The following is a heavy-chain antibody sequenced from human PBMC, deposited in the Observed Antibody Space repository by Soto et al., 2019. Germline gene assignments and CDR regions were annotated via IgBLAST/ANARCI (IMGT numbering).Heavy chain of an antibody. V-gene: IGHV4-59*01. CDR2: VHYSGTT. CDR1: GGSISTYY. CDR3: ARGKIIGP. Sequence: QVQLQESGPGLVKPSETLSLTCTVSGGSISTYYWTWIRQPPGQGLEWIGYVHYSGTTNYNPSLKSRVTMSVDTSKNQFSLKLRSVTAADTAVYYCARGKIIGPWGQGTLVTVSS. J-gene: IGHJ5*02. D-gene: IGHD3-3*01.